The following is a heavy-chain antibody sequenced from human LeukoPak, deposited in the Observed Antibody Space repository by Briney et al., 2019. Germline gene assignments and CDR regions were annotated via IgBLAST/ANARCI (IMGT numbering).Heavy chain of an antibody. CDR1: GGSFSGYY. D-gene: IGHD5-18*01. V-gene: IGHV4-34*01. CDR2: INHSGST. J-gene: IGHJ5*02. Sequence: SETLSLTCAVYGGSFSGYYWSWIRQPPGKGLEWIGEINHSGSTNYNPSLKSRVTITADTSKTHFSLKLTSVTAADTAVYYCARPLREYSYGIFDPWGQGILVTVSS. CDR3: ARPLREYSYGIFDP.